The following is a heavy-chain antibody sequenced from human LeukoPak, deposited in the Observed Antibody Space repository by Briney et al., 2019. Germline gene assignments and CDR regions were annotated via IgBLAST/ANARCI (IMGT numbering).Heavy chain of an antibody. Sequence: PGGSLRLSCAASGFTFSSYSMNWVRQAPGKGLEWVSSISSSSSYIYYADSVKGRFTISRDNAKNSLYLQMNSLRAEDTAVYYCARDLVATGEYYFDYWGQGTLVTVSS. V-gene: IGHV3-21*01. D-gene: IGHD2-15*01. J-gene: IGHJ4*02. CDR3: ARDLVATGEYYFDY. CDR2: ISSSSSYI. CDR1: GFTFSSYS.